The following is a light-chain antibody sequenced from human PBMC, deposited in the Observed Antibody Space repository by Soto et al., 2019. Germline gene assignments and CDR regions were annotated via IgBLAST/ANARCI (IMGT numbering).Light chain of an antibody. V-gene: IGKV1-39*01. CDR1: QSISNY. Sequence: DIQMTQSPSSLSASVGDRVTITCRASQSISNYLNWYQQKPGKAPKLLIYAASSLQSGVPSRFSGSGSGTDFTLTISSLQPEDFATYYCHQRYNTPLTFGGGTKVEIK. CDR2: AAS. CDR3: HQRYNTPLT. J-gene: IGKJ4*01.